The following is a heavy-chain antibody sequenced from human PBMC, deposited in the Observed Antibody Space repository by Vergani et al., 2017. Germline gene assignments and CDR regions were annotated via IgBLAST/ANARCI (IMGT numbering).Heavy chain of an antibody. J-gene: IGHJ4*02. CDR3: AGDSERRMLLHCFDY. Sequence: QLQLQESGPGLVKPSETLSLTCTVPGGSISSSSYYWGWIRQPPGKGLEWIGSIYYSGSTYYNPSLKSRVTISVDTSKNQFSLKLSSVTAADTAVYYCAGDSERRMLLHCFDYWGQGTLVTVSS. V-gene: IGHV4-39*07. CDR1: GGSISSSSYY. CDR2: IYYSGST. D-gene: IGHD2-15*01.